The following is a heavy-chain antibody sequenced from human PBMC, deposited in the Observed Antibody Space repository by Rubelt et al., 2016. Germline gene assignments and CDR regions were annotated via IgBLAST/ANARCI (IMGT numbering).Heavy chain of an antibody. Sequence: EVQLVESGGGLVQPGGSLRLSCAASGFIFSTYWMHWFRQAPGTGLVWVSRISAGGGSTAHADSVKGRFTISRDNTRNTLYLQMSSLRVDDTAIYYCARDRDGAGATSDYWGQGILVTVSS. CDR3: ARDRDGAGATSDY. CDR2: ISAGGGST. V-gene: IGHV3-74*01. J-gene: IGHJ4*02. CDR1: GFIFSTYW. D-gene: IGHD1-26*01.